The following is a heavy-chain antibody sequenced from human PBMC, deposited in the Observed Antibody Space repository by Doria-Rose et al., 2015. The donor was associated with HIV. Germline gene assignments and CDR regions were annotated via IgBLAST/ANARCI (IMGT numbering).Heavy chain of an antibody. V-gene: IGHV2-26*01. Sequence: QVQLVQSGPVLVKPTETLTLTCTVSGVSLSSPGMGVSWIRQPPGKALEWLADMFPDDERSYKTSLKSRLAISRGTSKCQVVLTMTDMDPVDTATYYCARIKSSRWYHKYYFDFWGQGTLVIVSA. J-gene: IGHJ4*02. CDR1: GVSLSSPGMG. CDR3: ARIKSSRWYHKYYFDF. D-gene: IGHD6-13*01. CDR2: MFPDDER.